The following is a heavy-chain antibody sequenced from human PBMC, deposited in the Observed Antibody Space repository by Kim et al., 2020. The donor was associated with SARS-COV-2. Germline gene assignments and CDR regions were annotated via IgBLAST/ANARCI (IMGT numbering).Heavy chain of an antibody. CDR2: INAGNGNT. Sequence: ASVKVSCKASGYTFTSYAMHWVRQAPGQRLEWMGWINAGNGNTKYSQKFQGRVTITRDTSASTAYMELSSLRSEDTAVYYCAREEVVKGISDAFDIWGQGTMVTVSS. CDR1: GYTFTSYA. CDR3: AREEVVKGISDAFDI. J-gene: IGHJ3*02. D-gene: IGHD2-15*01. V-gene: IGHV1-3*01.